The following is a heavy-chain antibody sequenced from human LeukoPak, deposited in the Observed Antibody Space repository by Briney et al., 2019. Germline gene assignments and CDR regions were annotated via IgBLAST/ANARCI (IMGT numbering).Heavy chain of an antibody. CDR2: IKDDGTEE. V-gene: IGHV3-7*01. D-gene: IGHD1-1*01. Sequence: GGSLRLSCAASGFRFNEYWMSWVRQPPGEGLQWVAHIKDDGTEEYYLDSVGGRFTIARDDAKNSLYLQMNSLRVEDTALYYCVRAGWELDYWGQGTPVTVS. J-gene: IGHJ4*02. CDR1: GFRFNEYW. CDR3: VRAGWELDY.